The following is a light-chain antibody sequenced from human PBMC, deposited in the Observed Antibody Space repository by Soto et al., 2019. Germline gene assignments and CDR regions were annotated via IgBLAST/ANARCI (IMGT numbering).Light chain of an antibody. V-gene: IGLV1-47*01. Sequence: QSVLTQPPSASVTPGQRVTISCSGSSSNIGSNYVYWYQQLPGTAPKLLIYRNNQRPSGVPDRFSGSKSGTSASLAISGLRSEDEADYDCATWDDSLSGVVFGGGTKLTVL. J-gene: IGLJ2*01. CDR3: ATWDDSLSGVV. CDR2: RNN. CDR1: SSNIGSNY.